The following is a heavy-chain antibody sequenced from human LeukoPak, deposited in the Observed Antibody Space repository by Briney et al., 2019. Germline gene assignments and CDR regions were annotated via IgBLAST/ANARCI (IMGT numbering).Heavy chain of an antibody. CDR1: GFTFSSYW. Sequence: GGSLRLSCAASGFTFSSYWMSWVRQAPGKGLEWVANIRHDGREKYYVDSVKGLFTISRDNAKNSLYLQMNSLSAEDTAVYYCARRDSGSYSLPFDHWGQGTLVTVSS. J-gene: IGHJ4*02. D-gene: IGHD1-26*01. CDR3: ARRDSGSYSLPFDH. V-gene: IGHV3-7*05. CDR2: IRHDGREK.